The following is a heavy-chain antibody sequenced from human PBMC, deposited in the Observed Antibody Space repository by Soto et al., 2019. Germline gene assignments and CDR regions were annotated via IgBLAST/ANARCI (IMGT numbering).Heavy chain of an antibody. J-gene: IGHJ1*01. D-gene: IGHD3-9*01. CDR1: GYTFTSYG. CDR3: ARTYYDILTGYYEYFQH. V-gene: IGHV1-18*01. CDR2: ISAYNGNT. Sequence: QVQLVQSGAEVKKPGASVKVSCKASGYTFTSYGISWVRQAPGQGLEWMGWISAYNGNTNYAQKLQGRVTMTTDTSTSTAYMELRSLRSDDTAVYYCARTYYDILTGYYEYFQHWGQGTLVTVSS.